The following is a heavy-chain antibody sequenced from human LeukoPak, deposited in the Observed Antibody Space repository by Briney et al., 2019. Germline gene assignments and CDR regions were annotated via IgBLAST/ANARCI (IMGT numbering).Heavy chain of an antibody. CDR3: ARDLSFWGGFSIPTRYGMDV. D-gene: IGHD3-3*01. CDR2: IYYSGST. CDR1: GGSISSYY. V-gene: IGHV4-59*01. J-gene: IGHJ6*02. Sequence: PSETLSLTCTVSGGSISSYYWSWIRQPPGKGLEWIGYIYYSGSTNYNPSLKSRVTISVDTSKNQFSLKLSSVTAADTAVYYCARDLSFWGGFSIPTRYGMDVWGQGTTVTVSS.